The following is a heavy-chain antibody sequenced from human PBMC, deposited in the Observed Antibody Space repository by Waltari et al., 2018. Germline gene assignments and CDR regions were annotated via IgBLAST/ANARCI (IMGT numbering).Heavy chain of an antibody. CDR1: GYPFTDYY. CDR3: ATALGDRSSASRAFDI. J-gene: IGHJ3*02. CDR2: VEPEDGER. Sequence: EVQLLQSGTELKKPGTTVKISCPVSGYPFTDYYTHWVQQAPGKGPQWTGLVEPEDGERIHAEKFQGRVTITADTSTATAYMELSSLRSEDTAVYYCATALGDRSSASRAFDIWGLGTMITVSS. D-gene: IGHD3-10*01. V-gene: IGHV1-69-2*01.